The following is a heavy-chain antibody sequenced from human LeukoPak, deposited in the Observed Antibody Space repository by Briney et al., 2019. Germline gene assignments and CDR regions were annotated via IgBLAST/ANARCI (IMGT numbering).Heavy chain of an antibody. Sequence: SETLSLTCTVSGGSISGYYWGWIRQPPGKGLEWIGYIYVTGISKYNPSLKSRVTMSIDTSKNQFSLNLSSVTAADTAVYYCARETTLMGYASGSGFNYWGQGTLVTVSS. CDR3: ARETTLMGYASGSGFNY. CDR2: IYVTGIS. D-gene: IGHD6-19*01. V-gene: IGHV4-59*01. J-gene: IGHJ4*02. CDR1: GGSISGYY.